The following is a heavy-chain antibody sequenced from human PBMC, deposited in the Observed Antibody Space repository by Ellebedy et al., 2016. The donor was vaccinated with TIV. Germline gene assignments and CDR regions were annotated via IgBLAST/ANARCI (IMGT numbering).Heavy chain of an antibody. D-gene: IGHD4-17*01. CDR2: MRDEGSEK. CDR1: GFTFRNYA. V-gene: IGHV3-7*01. Sequence: GGSLRLSCAASGFTFRNYAMAWVRQAPGKGLEWVANMRDEGSEKYYVDSVRGRFTISRDYAGNSLFLQMNSLGAEDTAVYYCARAIYGASYLWGRGTLVTVSS. J-gene: IGHJ2*01. CDR3: ARAIYGASYL.